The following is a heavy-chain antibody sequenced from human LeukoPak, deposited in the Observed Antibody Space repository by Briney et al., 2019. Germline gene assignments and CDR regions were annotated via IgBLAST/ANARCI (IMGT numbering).Heavy chain of an antibody. D-gene: IGHD5-18*01. CDR1: GFTFSSYE. Sequence: PGRSLRLSCVASGFTFSSYEMNWVRQAPGKGMEWISYITSGSGIIYYADSVKGRFTISRDNAKNSLYLQMSSLRAEDTAVYYCARGYSYLQPFDYWGQGTLVTVSS. CDR2: ITSGSGII. CDR3: ARGYSYLQPFDY. V-gene: IGHV3-48*03. J-gene: IGHJ4*02.